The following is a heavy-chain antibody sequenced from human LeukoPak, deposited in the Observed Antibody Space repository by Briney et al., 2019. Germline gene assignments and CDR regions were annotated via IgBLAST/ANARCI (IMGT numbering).Heavy chain of an antibody. J-gene: IGHJ4*02. CDR2: ISGSGGSA. V-gene: IGHV3-23*01. CDR3: AKKNGSGSYYPFDY. D-gene: IGHD3-10*01. Sequence: GGSLRLSCAASGFTFSSYSMNWVRQAPGKGLEWVSAISGSGGSAYYADSVKGRFTISRDNSKNTLYLQMNSLRAEDTAVYYCAKKNGSGSYYPFDYWGQGTLVTVSS. CDR1: GFTFSSYS.